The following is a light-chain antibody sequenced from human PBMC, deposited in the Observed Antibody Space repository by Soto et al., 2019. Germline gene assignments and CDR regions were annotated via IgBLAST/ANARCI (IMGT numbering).Light chain of an antibody. Sequence: EIVMTQSPATLSVSPGERATLSCRANQSVSSNLAWYQQKPGQAPRLLIYGASTRATGIPARFSGSGSGTEFTLTISSLQSEDFAVYCCQQYNNWPRTFGHGTKVEIK. CDR3: QQYNNWPRT. CDR2: GAS. V-gene: IGKV3-15*01. CDR1: QSVSSN. J-gene: IGKJ1*01.